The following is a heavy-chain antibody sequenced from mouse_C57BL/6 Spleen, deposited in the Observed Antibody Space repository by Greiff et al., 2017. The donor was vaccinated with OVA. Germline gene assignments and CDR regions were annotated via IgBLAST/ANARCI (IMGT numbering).Heavy chain of an antibody. Sequence: VQLQQPGTELVKPGASVKLSCKASGYTFTSYWMHWVKQRPGQGLEWIGNINPSNGGTTYNEKFKSKATLTVDKSSSTAYMQLSSLTSEDSAVYYCARDGSSSWYFDVWGTGTTVTVSS. D-gene: IGHD1-1*01. CDR1: GYTFTSYW. V-gene: IGHV1-53*01. CDR3: ARDGSSSWYFDV. J-gene: IGHJ1*03. CDR2: INPSNGGT.